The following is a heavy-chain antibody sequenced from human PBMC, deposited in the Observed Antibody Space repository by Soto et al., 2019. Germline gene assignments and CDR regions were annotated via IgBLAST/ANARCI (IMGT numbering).Heavy chain of an antibody. CDR2: IYHSGST. J-gene: IGHJ4*02. CDR1: GGSISSGGYS. Sequence: PSETLSLTCAVSGGSISSGGYSWSWIRQPPGKGLEWIGYIYHSGSTYYNPSLKSRVTISVDMSKNQFSLKLRSVTAADTAVYYCAKAEYYDSTGLYDFDYWGQGTLVTVSS. CDR3: AKAEYYDSTGLYDFDY. D-gene: IGHD3-22*01. V-gene: IGHV4-30-2*02.